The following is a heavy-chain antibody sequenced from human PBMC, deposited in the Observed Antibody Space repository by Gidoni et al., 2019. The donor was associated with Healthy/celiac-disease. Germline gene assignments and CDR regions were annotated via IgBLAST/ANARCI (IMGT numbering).Heavy chain of an antibody. V-gene: IGHV4-39*01. Sequence: QLQLQESGPGLVKPSETLSPTCTVSGGSISSSSYYWGWIRQPPGKGLEWIGSIYYIGSTYYNPSLKSRVTISVDTSKNQFSLKLSSVTAADTAVYYCAGTMGKDWNPKVYYYYGMDVWGQGTTVTVSS. D-gene: IGHD1-1*01. CDR3: AGTMGKDWNPKVYYYYGMDV. J-gene: IGHJ6*02. CDR1: GGSISSSSYY. CDR2: IYYIGST.